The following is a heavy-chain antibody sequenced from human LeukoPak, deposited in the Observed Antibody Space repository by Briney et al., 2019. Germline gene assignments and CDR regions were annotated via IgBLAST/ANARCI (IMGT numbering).Heavy chain of an antibody. CDR1: GFTFSSYS. CDR2: ISSSSYI. CDR3: ARGYCSGGSCYPY. V-gene: IGHV3-21*01. Sequence: PGGSLRLSCAASGFTFSSYSMNWVRQAPGKGLEWVSSISSSSYIYYADSVKGRFTISRDNAKNSLYLQMNSLRAEDTAVYYCARGYCSGGSCYPYWGQGTLVTVSS. D-gene: IGHD2-15*01. J-gene: IGHJ4*02.